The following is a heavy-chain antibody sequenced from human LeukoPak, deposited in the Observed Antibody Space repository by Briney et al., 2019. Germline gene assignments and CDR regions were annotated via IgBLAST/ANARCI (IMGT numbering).Heavy chain of an antibody. CDR3: ARRRQWLHFVQ. CDR2: TYHSGST. V-gene: IGHV4-59*08. D-gene: IGHD6-19*01. J-gene: IGHJ4*02. Sequence: TSETLSLTCTVSGDTMSSYFWSCLRQPPGKGLEWIGYTYHSGSTDYNPSLKSRVTISVDTSKNQFSLKLTSVTAADTAVYYCARRRQWLHFVQWGQGTLVTVSS. CDR1: GDTMSSYF.